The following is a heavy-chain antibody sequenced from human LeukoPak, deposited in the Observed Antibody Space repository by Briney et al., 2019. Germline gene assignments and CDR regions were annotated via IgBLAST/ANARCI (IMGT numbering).Heavy chain of an antibody. CDR1: GFTFSSYA. D-gene: IGHD2-2*01. V-gene: IGHV3-30-3*01. CDR2: ISYDGSNK. CDR3: ARVFPAQLLVFHY. J-gene: IGHJ4*02. Sequence: GGSLILSCAASGFTFSSYAMHWVRQAPGKGLEWVAVISYDGSNKYYADSVKGRFTISRDNSKNTLYLQMNSLRAEDTAVYYCARVFPAQLLVFHYWGQGTLVTVSS.